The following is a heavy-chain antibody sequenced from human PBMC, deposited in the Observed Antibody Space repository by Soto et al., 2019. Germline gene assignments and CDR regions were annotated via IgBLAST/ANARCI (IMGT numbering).Heavy chain of an antibody. CDR3: AREQHDPYDSSGYYFNWFDT. CDR1: GGTFSSYG. V-gene: IGHV1-69*01. D-gene: IGHD3-22*01. Sequence: QVQLVQSGAEVKKPGSSVKVSCKASGGTFSSYGINWVRQAPGQGLAWMGGVIPLFGAANYAQKFQGRVTITADASSSIVYMELSRLRSEDTAVYYCAREQHDPYDSSGYYFNWFDTWGQGTLVTVSS. J-gene: IGHJ5*02. CDR2: VIPLFGAA.